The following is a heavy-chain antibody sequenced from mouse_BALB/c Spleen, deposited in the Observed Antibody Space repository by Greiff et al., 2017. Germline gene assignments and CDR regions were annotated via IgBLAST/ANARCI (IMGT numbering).Heavy chain of an antibody. J-gene: IGHJ3*01. CDR2: IYPSDSYT. V-gene: IGHV1-69*02. CDR1: GYTFTSYW. Sequence: QVQLQQPGAELVRPGASVKLSCKASGYTFTSYWINWVKQRPGQGLEWIGNIYPSDSYTNYNQKFKDKATLTVDKSSSTAYMQLSSPTSEDSAVYYCTRSRGNYPWFAYWGQGTLVTVSA. CDR3: TRSRGNYPWFAY. D-gene: IGHD2-1*01.